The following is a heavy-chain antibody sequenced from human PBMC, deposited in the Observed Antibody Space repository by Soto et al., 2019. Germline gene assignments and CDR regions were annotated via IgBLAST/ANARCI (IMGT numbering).Heavy chain of an antibody. J-gene: IGHJ5*02. V-gene: IGHV4-39*01. CDR2: IYYSGST. D-gene: IGHD6-19*01. CDR1: GGSISSSSYY. CDR3: ARRSSGWYLVYWFDP. Sequence: ASETLSLTCTVSGGSISSSSYYWGWIRQPPGKGLEWIGSIYYSGSTYYNPSLKSRVTISVDTSKNQFSLKLSSVTAADTAVYYCARRSSGWYLVYWFDPWGQGTLVTVSS.